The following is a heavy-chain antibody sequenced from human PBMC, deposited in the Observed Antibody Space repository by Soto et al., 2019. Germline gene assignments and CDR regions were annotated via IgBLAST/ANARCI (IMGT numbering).Heavy chain of an antibody. Sequence: GASVKVSCKASDYIFTTYGISWVRQAPGQGLEWMGWVSPYSNITNYAQKFQGRVTMTTETATSTVYMELRSLRSDDTAMYYCASNGERALGLNSYCYYGMDVRGQGTSVSVSS. V-gene: IGHV1-18*01. J-gene: IGHJ6*02. CDR3: ASNGERALGLNSYCYYGMDV. CDR2: VSPYSNIT. CDR1: DYIFTTYG. D-gene: IGHD3-10*01.